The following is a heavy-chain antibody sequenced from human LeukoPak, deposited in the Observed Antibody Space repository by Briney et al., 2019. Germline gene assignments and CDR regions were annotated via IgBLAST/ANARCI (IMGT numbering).Heavy chain of an antibody. D-gene: IGHD6-19*01. Sequence: ASVKVTCKASGYTFTGYYMHCVRQAPGQGLEWMGWINPNSGGTNYAQKFQGRVTMTRDTSISTADMELSRLRSDDTAVYYCARVAGNSSGWYNWFDPWGQGTLVTVSS. J-gene: IGHJ5*02. CDR1: GYTFTGYY. CDR3: ARVAGNSSGWYNWFDP. CDR2: INPNSGGT. V-gene: IGHV1-2*02.